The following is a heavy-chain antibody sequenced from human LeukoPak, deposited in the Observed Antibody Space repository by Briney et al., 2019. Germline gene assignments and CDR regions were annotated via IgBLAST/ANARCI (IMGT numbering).Heavy chain of an antibody. V-gene: IGHV3-48*01. CDR1: GFAFSTYS. CDR2: ITSVSSTI. J-gene: IGHJ3*02. Sequence: GGSLRLSCAASGFAFSTYSMNWVRQAPGNGLEWLSYITSVSSTIYYTDSVKGRFTISRDNAKNSLYLQMNSLRAEDTAVYYCARVRGGGGSFDIWGLGTMVTVCS. CDR3: ARVRGGGGSFDI. D-gene: IGHD3-16*01.